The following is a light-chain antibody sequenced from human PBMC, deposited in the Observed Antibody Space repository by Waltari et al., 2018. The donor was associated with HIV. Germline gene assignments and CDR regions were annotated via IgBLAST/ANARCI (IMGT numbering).Light chain of an antibody. CDR2: GAS. J-gene: IGKJ2*01. CDR3: QQYGSSSPNT. V-gene: IGKV3-20*01. CDR1: QTVSNY. Sequence: EIVLTQSPGTLSLSPGERVTFSCRASQTVSNYLAWYQQKAGQAPRLLIYGASTRATGIPDRFSGSGSGTDFTLTISRLEPEDFAVYYCQQYGSSSPNTFGQGTKLEIK.